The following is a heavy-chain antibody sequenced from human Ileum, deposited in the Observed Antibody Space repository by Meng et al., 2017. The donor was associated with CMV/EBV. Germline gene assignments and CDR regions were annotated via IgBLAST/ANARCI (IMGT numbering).Heavy chain of an antibody. V-gene: IGHV1-2*02. CDR3: ARDYRPFDP. CDR2: IIADSGGT. D-gene: IGHD3-16*02. Sequence: KVSCKPSGNRFTGHYVHWVRQAPGQGLEWMGWIIADSGGTDYAQKFQDRISITTNTSITTMYMDLNSLTFDDTAVYYCARDYRPFDPWGQGTLVTVSS. J-gene: IGHJ5*02. CDR1: GNRFTGHY.